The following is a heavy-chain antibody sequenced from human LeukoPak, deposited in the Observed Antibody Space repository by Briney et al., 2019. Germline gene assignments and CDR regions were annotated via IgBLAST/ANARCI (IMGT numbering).Heavy chain of an antibody. CDR1: GYSFTSYW. CDR2: IYPGDSDT. J-gene: IGHJ3*01. CDR3: AGRNPMTQDAFDV. V-gene: IGHV5-51*01. D-gene: IGHD2-21*02. Sequence: GESLKISCKSSGYSFTSYWIGWVRQMPGKGLEWMGIIYPGDSDTRYSPSFQGQVTISADKSITTAYVQWSSLKASDTAMYYCAGRNPMTQDAFDVWGQGTMVTVSS.